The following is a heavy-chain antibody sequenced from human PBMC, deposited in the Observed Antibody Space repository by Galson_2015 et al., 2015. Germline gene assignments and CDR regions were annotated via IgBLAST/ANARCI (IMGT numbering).Heavy chain of an antibody. CDR1: GGSISSGDYY. CDR3: ARGEAYYLFDY. V-gene: IGHV4-30-4*01. CDR2: IYYSGST. D-gene: IGHD3-10*01. J-gene: IGHJ4*02. Sequence: TLSLTCTVSGGSISSGDYYWSWIRQPPGKGLKWIGYIYYSGSTYYNPSLKSRVTISVDTSKNQFSLKLSSVTAADTAVYYCARGEAYYLFDYWGQGTLVTVSS.